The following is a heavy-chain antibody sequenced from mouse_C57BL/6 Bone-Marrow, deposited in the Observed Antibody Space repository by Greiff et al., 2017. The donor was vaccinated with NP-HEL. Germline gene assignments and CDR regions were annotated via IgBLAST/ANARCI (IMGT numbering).Heavy chain of an antibody. CDR3: FYYDYDGWFAY. CDR2: LSSGSTTL. CDR1: GFTFSDYG. Sequence: EVKLMESGGGLVKPGWSLKLSCAASGFTFSDYGMHWVRQAPEKGLEWVSYLSSGSTTLSYVDTVTGRFTISRDNAKNTLFLQMTSLRSEDTAMYYCFYYDYDGWFAYWGQGTRVTVSA. J-gene: IGHJ3*01. D-gene: IGHD2-4*01. V-gene: IGHV5-17*01.